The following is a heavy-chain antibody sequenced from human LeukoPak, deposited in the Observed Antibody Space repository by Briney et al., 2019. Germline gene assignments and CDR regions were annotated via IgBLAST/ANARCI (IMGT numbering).Heavy chain of an antibody. CDR1: GGSISSSSYN. J-gene: IGHJ6*03. D-gene: IGHD6-6*01. Sequence: ASETLSLTCAVSGGSISSSSYNWGWIRQAPGKGLEWIGSMYYSGSTYYNPSLKSRVTISVDTSKAQFSLKLSSVTAADTAVYYCARGRDSSSSLGYYYYYMDVWGKGTTVTVSS. CDR2: MYYSGST. V-gene: IGHV4-39*01. CDR3: ARGRDSSSSLGYYYYYMDV.